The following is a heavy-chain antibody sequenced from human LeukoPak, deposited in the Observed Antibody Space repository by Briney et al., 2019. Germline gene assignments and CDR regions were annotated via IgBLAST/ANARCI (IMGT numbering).Heavy chain of an antibody. CDR3: ARVGYCSGGSCYHFDY. CDR2: ISSSSSYI. CDR1: GFTFSSYS. D-gene: IGHD2-15*01. Sequence: GGSLRLSCAASGFTFSSYSMNWIRQAPGKGLEWVSSISSSSSYIYYADSVKGRFTISRDNAKNSLYLQMNSLRAEDTAVYYCARVGYCSGGSCYHFDYWGQGTLVTVSS. V-gene: IGHV3-21*01. J-gene: IGHJ4*02.